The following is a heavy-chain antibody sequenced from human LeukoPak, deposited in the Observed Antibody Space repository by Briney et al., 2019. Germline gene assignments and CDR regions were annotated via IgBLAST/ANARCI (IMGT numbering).Heavy chain of an antibody. CDR3: AREGSSSGWRPFDI. CDR1: GGFISTYY. Sequence: SETLSLTCSVSGGFISTYYWSWLRQPAGKGLEWIGRIKNRGNTNYNPSLESRVTLSLDKSKNQFSLNLSSVTAADTAVYYCAREGSSSGWRPFDIWGQGTVVTVSS. CDR2: IKNRGNT. D-gene: IGHD6-19*01. J-gene: IGHJ3*02. V-gene: IGHV4-4*07.